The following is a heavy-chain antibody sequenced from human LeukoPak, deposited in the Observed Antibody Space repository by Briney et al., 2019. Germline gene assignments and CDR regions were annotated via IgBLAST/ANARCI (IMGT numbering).Heavy chain of an antibody. D-gene: IGHD2-2*01. J-gene: IGHJ4*02. CDR2: ISSSSSYI. CDR1: EFTFSSYS. CDR3: ARVNGGVYCSSTSCYAFDY. V-gene: IGHV3-21*01. Sequence: GGSLRLSCAASEFTFSSYSMNWVRQAPGKGLEWVSSISSSSSYIYYADSVKGRFTISRDNAKNSLYLQMNSLRAEDTAVYYCARVNGGVYCSSTSCYAFDYWGQGTLVTVSS.